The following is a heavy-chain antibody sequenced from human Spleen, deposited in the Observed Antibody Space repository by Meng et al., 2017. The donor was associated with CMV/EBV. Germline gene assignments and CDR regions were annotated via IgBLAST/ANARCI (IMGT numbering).Heavy chain of an antibody. D-gene: IGHD6-19*01. CDR2: ISAYNGNT. CDR1: CYAFNSYA. J-gene: IGHJ4*02. CDR3: AASGAVAGALDY. V-gene: IGHV1-18*01. Sequence: QVQLVQAGDEVKEPGASVKVSCKASCYAFNSYAISWVRQAPGQGLEWMGWISAYNGNTNYAQKLQGRVTMTTDTSTSTAYMELRSLRSDDTAVYYCAASGAVAGALDYWGQGTLVTVSS.